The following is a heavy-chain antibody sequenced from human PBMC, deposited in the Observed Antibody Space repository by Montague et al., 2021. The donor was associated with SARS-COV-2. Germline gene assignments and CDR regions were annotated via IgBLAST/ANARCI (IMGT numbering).Heavy chain of an antibody. CDR1: GGSISSYY. CDR2: IYYSGST. CDR3: ARVSRITIFGVVGWFDP. V-gene: IGHV4-59*01. Sequence: SETLSLTRTLSGGSISSYYWSWIRQPPGKGLEWIGYIYYSGSTNXNPSLKSRVTISVDTSKNQFSLKLSSVTAADTAVYYCARVSRITIFGVVGWFDPWGQGTLVTVSS. J-gene: IGHJ5*02. D-gene: IGHD3-3*01.